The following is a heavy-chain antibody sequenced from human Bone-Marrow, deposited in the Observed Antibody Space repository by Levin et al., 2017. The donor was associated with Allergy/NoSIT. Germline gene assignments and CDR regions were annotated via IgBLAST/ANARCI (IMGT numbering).Heavy chain of an antibody. CDR1: GFSLDDYA. CDR2: ISWNGGTV. V-gene: IGHV3-9*01. D-gene: IGHD1-20*01. CDR3: VRDGSVSGRSSSGMDV. J-gene: IGHJ6*02. Sequence: GGSLRLSCVVSGFSLDDYAMHWVRQSPGKGLEWVSSISWNGGTVEYGDSVKGRFSISRDKAKKSLYLEMNNLRVEDTALYYCVRDGSVSGRSSSGMDVWGQGTTVTVSS.